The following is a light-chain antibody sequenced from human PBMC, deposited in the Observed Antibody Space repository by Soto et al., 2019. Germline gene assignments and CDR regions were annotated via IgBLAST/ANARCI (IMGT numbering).Light chain of an antibody. J-gene: IGLJ2*01. CDR2: DVS. CDR3: TSYRSSSIVEV. V-gene: IGLV2-14*01. CDR1: SSDIGAYNY. Sequence: QSALTQPASVSGSPGQSITISCTGTSSDIGAYNYVSWYQQYPGKAPKLMIYDVSNRPSGVSNRFSGSKSGNTASLTISGLQAEDEADYYCTSYRSSSIVEVFGGGTKVTVL.